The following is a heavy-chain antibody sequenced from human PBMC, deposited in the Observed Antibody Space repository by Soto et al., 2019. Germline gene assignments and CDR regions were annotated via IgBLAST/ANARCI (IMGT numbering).Heavy chain of an antibody. CDR3: TRDDSGLGIDY. D-gene: IGHD1-26*01. CDR2: IPSDGRDV. V-gene: IGHV3-74*01. CDR1: GFNFRDFW. J-gene: IGHJ4*02. Sequence: GGSLRLSCEASGFNFRDFWMHWVRQPPGKGPEWVSNIPSDGRDVSYADSVRGRFTISRDDARNTLYLQISSLRVEDTAIYYCTRDDSGLGIDYWGQGTQVTVSS.